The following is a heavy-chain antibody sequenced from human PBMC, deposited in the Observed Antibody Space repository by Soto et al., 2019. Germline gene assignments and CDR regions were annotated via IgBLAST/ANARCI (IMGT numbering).Heavy chain of an antibody. Sequence: PGGSLRLSCAASGFTFNSYAMSWVRQTPGQGLEWVSSIRSGGSVTYYGDGVKGRFIISRDNSKKTLFLQMNSLRPEDTAIYYCAKGPGTMVVAASFFDFWGQGALVTVSS. CDR1: GFTFNSYA. J-gene: IGHJ4*02. V-gene: IGHV3-23*01. D-gene: IGHD2-15*01. CDR3: AKGPGTMVVAASFFDF. CDR2: IRSGGSVT.